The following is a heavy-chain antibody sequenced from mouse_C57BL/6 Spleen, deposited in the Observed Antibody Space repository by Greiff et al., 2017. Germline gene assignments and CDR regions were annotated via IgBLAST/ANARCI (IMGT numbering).Heavy chain of an antibody. V-gene: IGHV1-69*01. CDR2: IDPSDSYT. Sequence: QVQLQQPGAELVMPGASVKLSCKASGYTFTSYWMHWVKQRPGQGLEWIGEIDPSDSYTNYNQKFKGKSTLTVDKSSSTAYMQLSSLTSEDSAVYYCAKWLARMDYWGQGTSVTVSS. CDR3: AKWLARMDY. J-gene: IGHJ4*01. D-gene: IGHD2-2*01. CDR1: GYTFTSYW.